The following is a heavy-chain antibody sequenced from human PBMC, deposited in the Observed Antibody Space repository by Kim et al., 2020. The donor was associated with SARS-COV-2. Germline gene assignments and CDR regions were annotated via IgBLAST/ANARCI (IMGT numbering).Heavy chain of an antibody. V-gene: IGHV1-3*01. CDR3: ARQGVMVRGVTSPHDY. D-gene: IGHD3-10*01. Sequence: KFQSRVTITRDTSASTAYMELSSLRSEDTAVYYCARQGVMVRGVTSPHDYWGQGTLVTVSS. J-gene: IGHJ4*02.